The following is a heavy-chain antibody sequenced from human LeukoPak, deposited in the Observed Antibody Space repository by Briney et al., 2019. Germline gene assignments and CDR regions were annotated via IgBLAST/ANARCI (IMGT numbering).Heavy chain of an antibody. Sequence: SETLSLTCAVYGGSFSGYYWSWIRQPPGKGLEWIGEINHSGSTNYNPSLKRRVTISVDTSKNKFSMNLSSVTAADTDVYYCARGKGWLLLNYFDYWGQGTLVTVSS. J-gene: IGHJ4*02. CDR2: INHSGST. V-gene: IGHV4-34*01. D-gene: IGHD3-22*01. CDR1: GGSFSGYY. CDR3: ARGKGWLLLNYFDY.